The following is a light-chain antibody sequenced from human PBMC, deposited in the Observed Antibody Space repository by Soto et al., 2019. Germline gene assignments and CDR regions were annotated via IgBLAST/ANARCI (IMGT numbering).Light chain of an antibody. V-gene: IGKV1-5*01. CDR3: QQYNSYSPWT. Sequence: DLQITQSPSTLSASFGDRVTISCRASQNVNKWLAWFQQKPGKVPKLLIFDASTLQTGVPSRFGGGGSGTEFTLTISGLQPDDFATYYCQQYNSYSPWTFGPGTKVDIK. CDR2: DAS. J-gene: IGKJ1*01. CDR1: QNVNKW.